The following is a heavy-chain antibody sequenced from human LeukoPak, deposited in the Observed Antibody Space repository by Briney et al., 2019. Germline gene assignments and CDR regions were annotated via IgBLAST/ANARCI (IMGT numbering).Heavy chain of an antibody. Sequence: PGGSLRLSCAASGFTFSSYAMSWVRQAPGKGLEWVSSISSSSSYIYYADSVKGRFTISRDNAKNSLYLQMNSLRAEDTAVYYCARINPLLWFGELLYDYWGQGTLVTVSS. V-gene: IGHV3-21*01. CDR3: ARINPLLWFGELLYDY. CDR2: ISSSSSYI. CDR1: GFTFSSYA. D-gene: IGHD3-10*01. J-gene: IGHJ4*02.